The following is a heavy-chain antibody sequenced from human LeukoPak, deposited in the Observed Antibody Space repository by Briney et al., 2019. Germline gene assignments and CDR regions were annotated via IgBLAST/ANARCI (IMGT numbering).Heavy chain of an antibody. D-gene: IGHD6-13*01. CDR1: GYAFTGYY. J-gene: IGHJ6*02. V-gene: IGHV1-2*02. Sequence: VASVEVSCKASGYAFTGYYMHWVRQAPGQGLEWMGWINPNSGGTNYAQKFQGRVTMTRDTSISTAYMELSRLRSDDTAVYYCAGDAAAGSYYYYGMDVWGQGTTVTVSS. CDR2: INPNSGGT. CDR3: AGDAAAGSYYYYGMDV.